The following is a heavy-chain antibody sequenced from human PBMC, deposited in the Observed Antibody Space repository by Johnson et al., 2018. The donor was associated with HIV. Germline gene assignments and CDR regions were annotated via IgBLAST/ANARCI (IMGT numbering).Heavy chain of an antibody. V-gene: IGHV3-33*01. J-gene: IGHJ3*02. CDR1: GFTFSSYG. CDR2: IWYDGSNK. Sequence: QVQLVESGGGVVQPGRSLRLSCAASGFTFSSYGIHWVRQAPGKGLEWVAVIWYDGSNKYYADSVKGRFTISRDNSKNTLYLQMNSLRAEDTAVYYCAILPEWERSPEVFDIWGQGTMVTVSS. CDR3: AILPEWERSPEVFDI. D-gene: IGHD1-26*01.